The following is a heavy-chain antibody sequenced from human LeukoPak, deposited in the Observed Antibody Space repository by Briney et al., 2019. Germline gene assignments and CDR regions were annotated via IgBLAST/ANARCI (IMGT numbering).Heavy chain of an antibody. D-gene: IGHD5-18*01. CDR3: ATEVTD. CDR1: GYTFTGYY. J-gene: IGHJ4*02. CDR2: INPNSGGT. V-gene: IGHV1-2*02. Sequence: ASVTVSCKASGYTFTGYYIHWVRQAPGQGLEWMGWINPNSGGTKYAQKFQGRVTMTRDTSISTAYMELSRLRSDDTAVYYCATEVTDWGQGTLVTVSS.